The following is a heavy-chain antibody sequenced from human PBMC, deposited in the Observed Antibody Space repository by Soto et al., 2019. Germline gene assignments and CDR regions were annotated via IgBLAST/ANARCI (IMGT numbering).Heavy chain of an antibody. CDR3: ASRGAVATHERRSSYYYYYGMDV. V-gene: IGHV1-69*06. D-gene: IGHD6-19*01. CDR1: GGTFSSYA. J-gene: IGHJ6*02. Sequence: QVQLVQSGAEVKKPGSSVKVSCKASGGTFSSYAISWVRQAPGQGLEWMGGIIPIFGTANYAQKFQGRVTITADKSTSTAYMELSSLRSEDTAVYYCASRGAVATHERRSSYYYYYGMDVWGQGTTVTVSS. CDR2: IIPIFGTA.